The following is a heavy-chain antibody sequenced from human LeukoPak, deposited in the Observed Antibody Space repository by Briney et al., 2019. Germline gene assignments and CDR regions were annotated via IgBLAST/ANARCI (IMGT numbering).Heavy chain of an antibody. J-gene: IGHJ4*02. Sequence: PSETLSLTCTVSGYSISSGYYWGWIRQPPGKGLEWIGSIYHSGSTYYNPSLKSRVTISVDTSKNQFSLKLSSVTAADTAVYYCARAGQTTEENFDYWGQGTLVTVSS. CDR1: GYSISSGYY. D-gene: IGHD4-17*01. V-gene: IGHV4-38-2*02. CDR3: ARAGQTTEENFDY. CDR2: IYHSGST.